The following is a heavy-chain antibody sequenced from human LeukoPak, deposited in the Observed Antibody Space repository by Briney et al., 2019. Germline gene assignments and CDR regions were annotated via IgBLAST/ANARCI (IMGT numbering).Heavy chain of an antibody. CDR3: AKDGAFYYPTYYFDD. CDR2: INWNSGNI. D-gene: IGHD3-10*01. J-gene: IGHJ4*02. Sequence: LGGSLLHSFSTPRYTFCDYAIATVRWAPGRVLEMDSGINWNSGNIAYADSVKGRFTLSRDNAKNSLNLQINSLRAEDTALYYCAKDGAFYYPTYYFDDWGQGTLVTVSS. CDR1: RYTFCDYA. V-gene: IGHV3-9*01.